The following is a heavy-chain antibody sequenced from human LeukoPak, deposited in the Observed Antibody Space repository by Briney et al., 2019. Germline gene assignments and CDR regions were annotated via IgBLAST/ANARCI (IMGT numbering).Heavy chain of an antibody. CDR1: GFTFSNAW. CDR3: TTLEWELLGSFDY. V-gene: IGHV3-15*01. D-gene: IGHD1-26*01. Sequence: PGGSLRLSCAASGFTFSNAWMNWVRQAPGKGLEWVGRIKSKIHGGTIDYAAPVKGRFTISRDDSINTLFLQMNSLKTEDTAVYYCTTLEWELLGSFDYWGQGTLVTVSS. CDR2: IKSKIHGGTI. J-gene: IGHJ4*02.